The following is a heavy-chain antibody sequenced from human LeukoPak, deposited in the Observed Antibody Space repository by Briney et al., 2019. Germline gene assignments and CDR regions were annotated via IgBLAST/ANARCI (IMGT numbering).Heavy chain of an antibody. CDR1: GFTFSNAW. CDR2: IKSKTDGGTT. D-gene: IGHD1-26*01. J-gene: IGHJ6*03. Sequence: GGSLRLSCAASGFTFSNAWMSWVRQAPGKGLEWVGRIKSKTDGGTTDYAAPVKGRYTISRDDSKNTLYLQINSLKTEDAAVYYCTTVKRGWSYKPREYYYYYMDVWGKGTTVTVSS. V-gene: IGHV3-15*01. CDR3: TTVKRGWSYKPREYYYYYMDV.